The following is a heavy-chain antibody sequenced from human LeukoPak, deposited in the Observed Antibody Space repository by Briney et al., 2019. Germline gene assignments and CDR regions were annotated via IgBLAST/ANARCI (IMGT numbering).Heavy chain of an antibody. J-gene: IGHJ4*02. V-gene: IGHV4-34*01. CDR3: ASGGARKVVVAAKNYFDY. D-gene: IGHD2-15*01. CDR1: GGSFSGYN. Sequence: SETLSLTCAVYGGSFSGYNWSWIRQPPGKGLEWIGEINHSGSTNYNPSLKSRVTISVDTSKNQFSLKLSSVTAADTAVYYCASGGARKVVVAAKNYFDYWGQGTLVTVSS. CDR2: INHSGST.